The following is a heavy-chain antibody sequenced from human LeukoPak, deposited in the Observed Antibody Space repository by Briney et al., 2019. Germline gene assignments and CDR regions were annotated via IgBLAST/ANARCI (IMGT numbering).Heavy chain of an antibody. D-gene: IGHD3-22*01. J-gene: IGHJ4*02. CDR3: ARTTYYYDSSGYYSPLYYFDY. Sequence: ASVKVSCKASGYTFTNYGISWVRQAPGQGLEWMGWISAYNGNTNYAQELQGRVTMTTDTSTSTAYMELRSLRSDDTAVYYCARTTYYYDSSGYYSPLYYFDYWGQGTLVIVSS. CDR1: GYTFTNYG. CDR2: ISAYNGNT. V-gene: IGHV1-18*01.